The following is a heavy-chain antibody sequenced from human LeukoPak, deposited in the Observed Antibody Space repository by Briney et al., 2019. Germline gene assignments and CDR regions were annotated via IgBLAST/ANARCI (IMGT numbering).Heavy chain of an antibody. CDR1: GGSFSGYY. CDR3: ATTGTTQANYYYYYMDV. J-gene: IGHJ6*03. D-gene: IGHD1-7*01. CDR2: INHSGST. V-gene: IGHV4-34*01. Sequence: SETLSLTCAVYGGSFSGYYWSWIRQPPGKGLEWIGEINHSGSTNYNPSLKSRVTISVDTSKNQLSLKLSSVTAADTAVYYCATTGTTQANYYYYYMDVWGKGTTVTVSS.